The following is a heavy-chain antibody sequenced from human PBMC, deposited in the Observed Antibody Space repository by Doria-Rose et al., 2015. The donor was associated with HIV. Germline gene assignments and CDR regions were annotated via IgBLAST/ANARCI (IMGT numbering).Heavy chain of an antibody. Sequence: CTVSGVSLSSPGMGVSWIRQPPGKALEWLANIFSDDERSYKTSLKSRLTISRGTSKSQVVLTMTDMDPVDTATYYCARIKSSRWYHKYYFDFWGQGALVIVSA. CDR2: IFSDDER. V-gene: IGHV2-26*01. CDR1: GVSLSSPGMG. D-gene: IGHD6-13*01. J-gene: IGHJ4*02. CDR3: ARIKSSRWYHKYYFDF.